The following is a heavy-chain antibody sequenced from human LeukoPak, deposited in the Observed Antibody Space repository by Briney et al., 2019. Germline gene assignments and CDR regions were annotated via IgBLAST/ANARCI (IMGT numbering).Heavy chain of an antibody. Sequence: SVKVSCKASGGTFSSYAISWVRQAPGQGLEWMGGIIPIFGTANYAQKFQGRVTMTTDTSTSTAYMELRSLRSDDTAVYYCARVPRGVGSNWFDPWGQGTLVTVSS. CDR1: GGTFSSYA. CDR2: IIPIFGTA. V-gene: IGHV1-69*05. D-gene: IGHD3-10*01. J-gene: IGHJ5*02. CDR3: ARVPRGVGSNWFDP.